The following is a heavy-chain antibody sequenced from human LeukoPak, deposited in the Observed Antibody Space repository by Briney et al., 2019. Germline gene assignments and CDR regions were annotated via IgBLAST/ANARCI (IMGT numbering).Heavy chain of an antibody. D-gene: IGHD6-19*01. CDR2: ISGSGGST. CDR3: ARGSSGWYSVPPDY. V-gene: IGHV3-23*01. Sequence: AGGSLRLSCAASGFTFSSYAMSWVRQAPGKGLEWVSAISGSGGSTYYADSVKGRFTISRDNSKNTLYLQMNSLRAEGTAVYYCARGSSGWYSVPPDYWGQGTLVTVSS. J-gene: IGHJ4*02. CDR1: GFTFSSYA.